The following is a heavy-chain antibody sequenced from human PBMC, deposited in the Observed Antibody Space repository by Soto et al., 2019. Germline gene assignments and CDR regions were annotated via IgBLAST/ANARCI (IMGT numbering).Heavy chain of an antibody. V-gene: IGHV3-23*01. CDR3: AKGGAGYYGMDV. Sequence: GGSLRLSCAASRLTFSSYAMSWVRQAPGKGLEWVSAISGSGVTTYYADSVKGRFTISRDNSKNTLYLQMNSLRAEDTAVYYCAKGGAGYYGMDVWGQGTTVTVS. CDR1: RLTFSSYA. J-gene: IGHJ6*02. CDR2: ISGSGVTT. D-gene: IGHD6-25*01.